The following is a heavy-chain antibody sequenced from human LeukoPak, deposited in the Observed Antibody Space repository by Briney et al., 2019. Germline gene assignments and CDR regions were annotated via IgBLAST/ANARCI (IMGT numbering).Heavy chain of an antibody. CDR2: IYYSGST. CDR1: GGSISSSSYY. V-gene: IGHV4-39*07. CDR3: ARVRELHYFDY. J-gene: IGHJ4*02. D-gene: IGHD1-26*01. Sequence: TSETLSLTCTVSGGSISSSSYYWGWIRQPPGKGLEWIGSIYYSGSTYYNPSLKSRVTISVDTSKNQFSLKLSSVTAADTAVYYCARVRELHYFDYWGQGTLVTVSS.